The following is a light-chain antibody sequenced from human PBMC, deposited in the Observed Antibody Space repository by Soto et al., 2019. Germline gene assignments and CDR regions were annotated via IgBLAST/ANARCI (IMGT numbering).Light chain of an antibody. J-gene: IGKJ3*01. CDR2: GAS. V-gene: IGKV3-20*01. CDR1: QSVSSPY. CDR3: QQYGSSPFT. Sequence: EVVLTQSPVTLSLSPGERATLSCRASQSVSSPYLAWYQQKPGQPPRLLIYGASSRATDIPDRLIGSGSGTEITRTIASLAPEDFAMYYCQQYGSSPFTFGPGTKVDI.